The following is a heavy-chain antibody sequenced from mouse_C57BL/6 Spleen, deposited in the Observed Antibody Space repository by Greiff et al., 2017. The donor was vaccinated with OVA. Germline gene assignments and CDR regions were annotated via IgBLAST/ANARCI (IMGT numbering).Heavy chain of an antibody. D-gene: IGHD4-1*01. CDR1: GFTFNTYA. CDR3: VRDLTGTDYFDY. J-gene: IGHJ2*01. Sequence: DVHLVESGGGLVQPKGSLKLSCAASGFTFNTYAMHWVRQAPGKGLEWVARIRSKSSNYATYYADSVKDRFTISRDDSQSMLYLQMNNLKTEDTAMYYCVRDLTGTDYFDYWGQGTTLTVSS. V-gene: IGHV10-3*01. CDR2: IRSKSSNYAT.